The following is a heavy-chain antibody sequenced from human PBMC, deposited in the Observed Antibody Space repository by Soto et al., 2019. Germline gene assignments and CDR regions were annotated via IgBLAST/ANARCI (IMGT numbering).Heavy chain of an antibody. V-gene: IGHV4-59*08. Sequence: TSETLSLTCTVSGGSISSYYWSWIRQPPGKGLEWIGYIYYSGSTNYNPSLKSRVTISVDTSKNQFSLKLSSVTAADTAVYYCARHAGLRDFDYWGQGTLVTVSS. CDR1: GGSISSYY. CDR3: ARHAGLRDFDY. J-gene: IGHJ4*02. CDR2: IYYSGST.